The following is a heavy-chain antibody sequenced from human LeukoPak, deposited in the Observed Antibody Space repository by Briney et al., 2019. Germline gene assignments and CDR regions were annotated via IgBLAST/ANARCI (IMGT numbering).Heavy chain of an antibody. J-gene: IGHJ4*02. CDR2: INPANGNT. CDR1: GYPFRSYV. D-gene: IGHD5-12*01. Sequence: ASVKVSCKASGYPFRSYVIHWLRQAPGQSLEWSGWINPANGNTKYSRNFQGRVTITRDTSASVVYMELSSLRYEDTAVYYCARDGYDADGYLDYWGQGALVPVSS. V-gene: IGHV1-3*01. CDR3: ARDGYDADGYLDY.